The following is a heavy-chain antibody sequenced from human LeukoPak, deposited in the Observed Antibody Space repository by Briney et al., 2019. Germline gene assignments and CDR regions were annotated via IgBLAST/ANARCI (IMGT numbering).Heavy chain of an antibody. Sequence: RAGGSLRLSCAASGFTFDDYAMHWVRQAPGKGQEWVSGTSWNSGSIGYADSVKGRFTISRDNAKNSLYLQMNSLRAEDMALYYCAKDTDDYGGNSNAFDIWGQGTMVTVSS. CDR1: GFTFDDYA. V-gene: IGHV3-9*03. CDR3: AKDTDDYGGNSNAFDI. CDR2: TSWNSGSI. D-gene: IGHD4-23*01. J-gene: IGHJ3*02.